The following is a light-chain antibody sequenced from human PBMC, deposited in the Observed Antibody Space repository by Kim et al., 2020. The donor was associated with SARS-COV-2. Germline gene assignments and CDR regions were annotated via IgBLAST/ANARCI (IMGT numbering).Light chain of an antibody. CDR2: GKN. V-gene: IGLV3-19*01. Sequence: SSELTQDPAVSVALGQTVRITCQGDSLRSYYASWYQQKPGQAPVLVIYGKNNRPSGIPDRFSGSNSGNTATLTISRVEAGDEADYYCQVWDSSSDHVVFGGGTQLTVL. J-gene: IGLJ2*01. CDR3: QVWDSSSDHVV. CDR1: SLRSYY.